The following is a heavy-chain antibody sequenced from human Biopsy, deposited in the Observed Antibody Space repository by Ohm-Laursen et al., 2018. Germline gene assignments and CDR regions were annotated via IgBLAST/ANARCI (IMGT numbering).Heavy chain of an antibody. D-gene: IGHD2-21*02. Sequence: SETLSLTCTVSGGSISNYYWSWVRQPPGEGLEWIGYISYSGSTNYNPSLRSRVTISLDTSKNQFSLKLSSVTAADTAVYYCARLPHGDLRYNFDYWGQGTLVTVSS. CDR2: ISYSGST. CDR1: GGSISNYY. J-gene: IGHJ4*02. CDR3: ARLPHGDLRYNFDY. V-gene: IGHV4-59*08.